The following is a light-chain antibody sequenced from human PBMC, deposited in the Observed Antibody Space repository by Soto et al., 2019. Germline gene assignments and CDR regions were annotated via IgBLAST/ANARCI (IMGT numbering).Light chain of an antibody. Sequence: DIQMTQSPSTLSASLGDRVTITCRASQTVNAWLAWYQHKPGKAPKPLIYDASILESGVPARFSGSGSGTEFILTISSLQPDDVGTYYCQQYNTHSGTFGQGTKVDI. CDR1: QTVNAW. J-gene: IGKJ1*01. V-gene: IGKV1-5*01. CDR3: QQYNTHSGT. CDR2: DAS.